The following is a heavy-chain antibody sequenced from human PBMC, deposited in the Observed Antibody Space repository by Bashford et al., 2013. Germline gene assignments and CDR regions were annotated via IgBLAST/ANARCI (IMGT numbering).Heavy chain of an antibody. CDR2: INHSGST. CDR3: ARGGLRGTPPEY. D-gene: IGHD1-7*01. CDR1: GGSFSGYY. Sequence: SSETLSLTCAVYGGSFSGYYWSWIRQPPRKGLEWIGEINHSGSTNYNPSLKSRVTISVDTSKNQFSLKLSSVTAADTAVYYCARGGLRGTPPEYWGQGTLVTVSS. V-gene: IGHV4-34*01. J-gene: IGHJ4*02.